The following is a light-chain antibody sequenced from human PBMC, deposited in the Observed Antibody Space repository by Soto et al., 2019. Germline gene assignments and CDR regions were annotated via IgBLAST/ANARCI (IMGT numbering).Light chain of an antibody. CDR2: DVS. J-gene: IGLJ1*01. CDR1: SSDVGGYNY. V-gene: IGLV2-14*01. CDR3: SSYTSSSTYYV. Sequence: HSALTKPASVTGLPGQSSTISCTRTSSDVGGYNYVSWYQQHPGKAPKLMIYDVSNRPSGVSNRFSGSKSGNTASLTISGLQAEDEADYYCSSYTSSSTYYVFGTGTKVTVL.